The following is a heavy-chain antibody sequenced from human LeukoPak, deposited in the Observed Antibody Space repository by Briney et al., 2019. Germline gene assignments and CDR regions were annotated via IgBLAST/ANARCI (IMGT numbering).Heavy chain of an antibody. V-gene: IGHV1-2*02. CDR3: ARSGDYPGGYYFDY. J-gene: IGHJ4*02. CDR1: GYTLTGYY. Sequence: ASVKVSCKASGYTLTGYYMHWVRQAPGQGLEWMGWINPNSGGTNYAQKFQGRVTMTRDTSISTAYMELSRLRSDDTAVYYCARSGDYPGGYYFDYWGQGTLVTVSS. CDR2: INPNSGGT. D-gene: IGHD2-21*02.